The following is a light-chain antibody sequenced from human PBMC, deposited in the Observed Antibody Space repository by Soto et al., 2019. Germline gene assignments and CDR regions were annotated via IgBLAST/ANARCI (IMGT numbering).Light chain of an antibody. J-gene: IGKJ2*01. V-gene: IGKV3-20*01. CDR2: GAS. CDR1: ESVNSAH. Sequence: EIVLTQSPGTLSLSPGERATLSCRASESVNSAHLAWYQQRAGQAPRLLVYGASSRATGIPDRFSGSGSGTDFTLTISRLEPEDFAVYYCQQYGSSPYTFGQGTKLEIK. CDR3: QQYGSSPYT.